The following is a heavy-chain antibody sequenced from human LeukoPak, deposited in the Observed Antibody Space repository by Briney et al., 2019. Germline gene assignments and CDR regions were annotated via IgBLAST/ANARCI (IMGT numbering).Heavy chain of an antibody. CDR1: GFTVSSNY. CDR2: IYSGGST. V-gene: IGHV3-66*01. Sequence: GGSLRLSCAASGFTVSSNYMSWVCQAPGKGLEWVSVIYSGGSTYYADSVKGRFTISRDNSKNTLYLQMNSLRAEDTAVYYCARDHYYYYGMDVWGQGTTVTVSS. J-gene: IGHJ6*02. CDR3: ARDHYYYYGMDV.